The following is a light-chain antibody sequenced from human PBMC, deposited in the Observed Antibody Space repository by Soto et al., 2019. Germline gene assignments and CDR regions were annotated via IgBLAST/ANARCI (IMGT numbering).Light chain of an antibody. Sequence: IVMTQSPATLSVSPGERATLSCSASQRVSSNVAWYQQKPGQAPRLLLYGASARATGVPARFSGSGSGTEFTLTISSLQSEDFAVYYCQQYNNWPPITFGQGTRLEI. V-gene: IGKV3-15*01. CDR1: QRVSSN. CDR3: QQYNNWPPIT. J-gene: IGKJ5*01. CDR2: GAS.